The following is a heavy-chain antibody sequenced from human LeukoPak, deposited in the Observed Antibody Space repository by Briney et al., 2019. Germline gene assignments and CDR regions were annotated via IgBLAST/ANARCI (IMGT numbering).Heavy chain of an antibody. D-gene: IGHD2-2*01. CDR2: INPNSGGT. Sequence: ASVKVSCKASGYTFTAYYIHWVRQAPGQGLEWMGWINPNSGGTNYAQKFQGRVTLTRDTSITTAYMELSRLRSDDTAEYYGAKARGLYCSSTSCYDCDVWGKGTTVTVSS. J-gene: IGHJ6*04. V-gene: IGHV1-2*02. CDR1: GYTFTAYY. CDR3: AKARGLYCSSTSCYDCDV.